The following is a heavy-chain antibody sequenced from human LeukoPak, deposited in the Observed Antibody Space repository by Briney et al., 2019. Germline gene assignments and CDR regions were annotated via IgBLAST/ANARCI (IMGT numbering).Heavy chain of an antibody. J-gene: IGHJ3*02. Sequence: SETLSLTCAVSGGSISSYYWSWIRQPAGKGLEWIGRIYTSGSTNYNPSLKSRVTMSVDTSKNQIHLKLSSVTAADTAVYYCARVGFYGRAFDIWGQGTMVTVSS. CDR2: IYTSGST. CDR1: GGSISSYY. V-gene: IGHV4-4*07. D-gene: IGHD3-3*01. CDR3: ARVGFYGRAFDI.